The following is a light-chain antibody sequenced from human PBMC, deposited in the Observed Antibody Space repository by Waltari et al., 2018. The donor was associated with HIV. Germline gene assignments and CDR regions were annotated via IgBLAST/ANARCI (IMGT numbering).Light chain of an antibody. Sequence: QSALAQPASVSGSPGQSITIPCTGTSSDVRRYNLVSWYQHHPGKAPILMIYEVTKRPSGVSNRFSGSKSGNTASLTISGLQAEDEADYYCCSYAGSSTSVFGGGTKLTVL. CDR2: EVT. CDR1: SSDVRRYNL. CDR3: CSYAGSSTSV. J-gene: IGLJ3*02. V-gene: IGLV2-23*02.